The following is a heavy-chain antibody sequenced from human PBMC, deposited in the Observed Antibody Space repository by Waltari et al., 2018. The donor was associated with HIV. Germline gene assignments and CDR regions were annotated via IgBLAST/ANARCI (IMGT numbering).Heavy chain of an antibody. Sequence: DVHLLESGGGLVQPGGSLQLSCAASGFIFSDSAIHWVRQPPGIGVECVGGVRSKVNNYSTCYSAALRGRCTISRDDVKNISYLQLSSLTSDDTAVYFCTRSSGYDTDYWGPGTRVVVSA. CDR1: GFIFSDSA. J-gene: IGHJ4*02. CDR3: TRSSGYDTDY. V-gene: IGHV3-73*02. D-gene: IGHD5-12*01. CDR2: VRSKVNNYST.